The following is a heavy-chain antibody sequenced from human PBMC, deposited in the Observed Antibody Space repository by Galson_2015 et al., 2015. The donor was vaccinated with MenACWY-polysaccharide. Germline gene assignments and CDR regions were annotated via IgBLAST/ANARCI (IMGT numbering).Heavy chain of an antibody. J-gene: IGHJ6*02. D-gene: IGHD3-16*01. CDR2: IQSDGSST. Sequence: LRLSCAASGFSFSDYWMHWVRQVPGKGLVWVSRIQSDGSSTSYADSVKGRFTVSRDNAKNTLYLQMNSLRAEDTAVYYCARVGATTLGGMDVWGQGTTVTVSS. V-gene: IGHV3-74*01. CDR3: ARVGATTLGGMDV. CDR1: GFSFSDYW.